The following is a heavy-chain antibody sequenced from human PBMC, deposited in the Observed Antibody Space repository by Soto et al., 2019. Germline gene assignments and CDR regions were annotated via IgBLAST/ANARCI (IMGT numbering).Heavy chain of an antibody. V-gene: IGHV1-46*01. CDR2: INPSGGST. D-gene: IGHD3-22*01. Sequence: QVQLVQSGAEVKKPGASVKVSCKASGYTFTSYYMHWVRQAPGQGLEWMGIINPSGGSTSYAQKFQGRVTITRDTSTSTVYMELSSLRSEDTAVYYCARGGPSSGSQRADAFDIWGQGTMVTVSS. CDR3: ARGGPSSGSQRADAFDI. J-gene: IGHJ3*02. CDR1: GYTFTSYY.